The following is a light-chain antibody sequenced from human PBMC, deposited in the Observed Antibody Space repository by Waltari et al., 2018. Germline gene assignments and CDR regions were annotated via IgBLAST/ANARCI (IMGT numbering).Light chain of an antibody. CDR2: DAS. CDR3: QQRANWPPMYT. V-gene: IGKV3-11*01. CDR1: QSVSTY. J-gene: IGKJ2*01. Sequence: EIVLTQSPVTLSLSPGERANLSCRASQSVSTYLAWYQHNRGQAPRLLIYDASNRATGIPARFSGSGSGTDFTLTISSLEPEDFAVYYCQQRANWPPMYTFGQGTKLEI.